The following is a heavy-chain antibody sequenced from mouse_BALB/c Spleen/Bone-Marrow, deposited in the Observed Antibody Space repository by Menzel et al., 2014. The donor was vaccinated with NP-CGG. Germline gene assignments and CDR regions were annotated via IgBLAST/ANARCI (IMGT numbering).Heavy chain of an antibody. CDR1: GYSFTNYW. D-gene: IGHD2-1*01. Sequence: QVQLQQSGAELAKPGASVKMSCKASGYSFTNYWMHWVKQRPGQGLEWIGYISPSTGYSEYNQKFKDKATLTADKSSNIAYMQLSSLTSEDSAVYYCARYGNYPLFAYWGQGTLGTVSA. V-gene: IGHV1-7*01. CDR3: ARYGNYPLFAY. J-gene: IGHJ3*01. CDR2: ISPSTGYS.